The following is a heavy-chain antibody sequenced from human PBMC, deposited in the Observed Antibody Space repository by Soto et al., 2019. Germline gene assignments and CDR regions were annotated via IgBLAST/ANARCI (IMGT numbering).Heavy chain of an antibody. V-gene: IGHV4-59*01. Sequence: SETLSLTCTVSGGSISSYYWSWIRQPPGKGLEWIGYIYYSGSTNYNPSLKSRVTISVDTSKNQFSLKLSSVTAADTAGYYCARSQRYYYGMDVWGQGTTVTVSS. J-gene: IGHJ6*02. CDR3: ARSQRYYYGMDV. CDR1: GGSISSYY. CDR2: IYYSGST.